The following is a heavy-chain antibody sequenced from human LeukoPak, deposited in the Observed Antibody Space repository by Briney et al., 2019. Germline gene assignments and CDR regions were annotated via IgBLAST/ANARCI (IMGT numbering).Heavy chain of an antibody. CDR1: GASIKNNY. D-gene: IGHD6-13*01. V-gene: IGHV4-59*01. J-gene: IGHJ6*02. CDR2: INDSGST. CDR3: ARDSWLQSSGNWYFCGMDV. Sequence: TLSLTCTVSGASIKNNYWSWIRQPPGGGLEWIGYINDSGSTKYNPSLKTRVTISLDTPRNQFSLRLSSVTAADTAVYYCARDSWLQSSGNWYFCGMDVWGQGTTVTVSS.